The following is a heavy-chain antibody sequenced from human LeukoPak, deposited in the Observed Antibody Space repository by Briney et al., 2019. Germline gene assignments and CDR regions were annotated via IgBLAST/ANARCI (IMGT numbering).Heavy chain of an antibody. V-gene: IGHV4-61*02. J-gene: IGHJ4*02. Sequence: SETLSLTCTVSGGSISSGSYYWSWIRQPAGKGLEWIGRIYTSGSTNYNPSLKSRVTISVDTSKNQLSLKLSSVTAADTAVYYCARSGYGDDDYWGQGTLVTVSS. D-gene: IGHD5-12*01. CDR2: IYTSGST. CDR1: GGSISSGSYY. CDR3: ARSGYGDDDY.